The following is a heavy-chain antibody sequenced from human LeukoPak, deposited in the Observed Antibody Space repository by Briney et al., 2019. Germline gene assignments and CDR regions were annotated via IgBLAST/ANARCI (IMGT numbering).Heavy chain of an antibody. CDR3: ARTPPPYSYYMDV. CDR2: IYYSGST. CDR1: GGSISSYY. J-gene: IGHJ6*03. V-gene: IGHV4-59*08. Sequence: SETLSLTCTVSGGSISSYYWSWIRQPPGKGLEWIGYIYYSGSTNYNPSLKSRVTISIDTSKSQFSLKLTSVTAADTAVYYCARTPPPYSYYMDVGGKATTVPVSS.